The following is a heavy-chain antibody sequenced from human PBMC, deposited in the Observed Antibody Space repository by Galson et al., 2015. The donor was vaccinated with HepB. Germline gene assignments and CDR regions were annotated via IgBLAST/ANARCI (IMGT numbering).Heavy chain of an antibody. CDR1: GFTFDNFA. Sequence: SLRLSCAASGFTFDNFALSWVRQAPGKGLECVSTMSGSRFSTWYADSVKGRFTISRDSSKNTVYLQMNSLRAEDTAVYYCARSVSGDYAPGYYYYYMDVWGKGTTVTVSS. CDR2: MSGSRFST. V-gene: IGHV3-23*01. J-gene: IGHJ6*03. D-gene: IGHD4-17*01. CDR3: ARSVSGDYAPGYYYYYMDV.